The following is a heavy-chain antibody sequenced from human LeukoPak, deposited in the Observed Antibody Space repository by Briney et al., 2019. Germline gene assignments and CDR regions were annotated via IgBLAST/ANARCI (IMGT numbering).Heavy chain of an antibody. CDR2: IYSGGST. V-gene: IGHV3-66*01. CDR3: ASPNPRIAARPYYYYYMDV. CDR1: GFTVSRNY. Sequence: GGSLRLSCAASGFTVSRNYMSWVRQAPGKGLEWVSVIYSGGSTYYADSVKGRFTISRDNSKNTLYLQMNSLRAEDTAVYYCASPNPRIAARPYYYYYMDVWGKGTTVTVSS. D-gene: IGHD6-6*01. J-gene: IGHJ6*03.